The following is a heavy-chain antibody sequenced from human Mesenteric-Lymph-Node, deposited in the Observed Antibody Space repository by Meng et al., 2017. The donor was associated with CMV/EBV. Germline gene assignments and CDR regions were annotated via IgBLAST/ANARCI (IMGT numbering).Heavy chain of an antibody. V-gene: IGHV3-20*04. J-gene: IGHJ6*02. CDR1: GFTFDDYG. CDR3: VRDFSDYYYGMNV. CDR2: INWNGGRT. Sequence: GGSLRLSCAASGFTFDDYGMNWVRQAPGKGLEWVSGINWNGGRTGYGDSVKGRFTISRDNAKDSLYLQMDSLRVEDTAVYYCVRDFSDYYYGMNVWGQGTTVTVSS. D-gene: IGHD2/OR15-2a*01.